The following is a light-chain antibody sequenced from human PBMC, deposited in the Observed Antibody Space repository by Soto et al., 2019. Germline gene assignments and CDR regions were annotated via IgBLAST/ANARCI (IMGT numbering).Light chain of an antibody. CDR3: QQYNTYST. V-gene: IGKV1-5*01. Sequence: DIQMTQSPSTLSASVGDRVTITCRASQSIGSWLAWYQQRVGGAPHLLIYDASKLESGVPSRFSGSGSGTEFTLTISSLQPDDFANYYCQQYNTYSTFGQGTKVEI. CDR2: DAS. CDR1: QSIGSW. J-gene: IGKJ1*01.